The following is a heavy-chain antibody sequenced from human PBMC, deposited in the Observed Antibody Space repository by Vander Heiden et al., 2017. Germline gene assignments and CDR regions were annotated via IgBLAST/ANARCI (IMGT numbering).Heavy chain of an antibody. V-gene: IGHV3-53*01. CDR1: GFTVSSNS. CDR2: IYSGSST. Sequence: EVQLVESGGGLIQTGGSLRLCCAASGFTVSSNSMSWVRQAPGKGLEWVSVIYSGSSTYYADSVKGRFTISRDNSKNTLYLQMNSLRAEDTAVYDCARDQGGTPPYYYYGMDVWGQGTTVTVSS. D-gene: IGHD1-1*01. CDR3: ARDQGGTPPYYYYGMDV. J-gene: IGHJ6*02.